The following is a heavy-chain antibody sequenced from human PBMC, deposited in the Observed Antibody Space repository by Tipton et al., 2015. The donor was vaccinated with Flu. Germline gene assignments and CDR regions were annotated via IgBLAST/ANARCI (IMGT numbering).Heavy chain of an antibody. D-gene: IGHD2-15*01. Sequence: GLVKPSETLSLTCTVSGYSISSGYYWGWIRQPPGKGLEWIGEINHSGSTNYNPSLKSRVTISVDTSKNQFSLKLSSVTAADTAVYYCARRRGYCSGGSCYSRRFDPWGQGTLVTVSS. V-gene: IGHV4-38-2*02. J-gene: IGHJ5*02. CDR2: INHSGST. CDR1: GYSISSGYY. CDR3: ARRRGYCSGGSCYSRRFDP.